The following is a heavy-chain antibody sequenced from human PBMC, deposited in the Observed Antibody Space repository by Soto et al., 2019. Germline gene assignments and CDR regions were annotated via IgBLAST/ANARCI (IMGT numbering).Heavy chain of an antibody. J-gene: IGHJ4*02. D-gene: IGHD3-9*01. V-gene: IGHV3-21*01. CDR1: GFTFSSYI. CDR2: ISSSSIYI. Sequence: PGGSLRLSCAASGFTFSSYIMNWVRQAPGKGLEWVSSISSSSIYIYYADSVKGRFTISRDNAKNSLYLQMNSVRAEDTAVYYCARLLTTGWVLAYFVWWGQGTMVTVYS. CDR3: ARLLTTGWVLAYFVW.